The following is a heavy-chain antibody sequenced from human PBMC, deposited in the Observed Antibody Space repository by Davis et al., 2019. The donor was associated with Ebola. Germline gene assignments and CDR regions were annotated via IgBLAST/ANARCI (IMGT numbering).Heavy chain of an antibody. CDR2: ISPGDSDA. CDR3: ARRGGSGSYYYYYYGMDV. Sequence: GESLKISCKGSGYSFTTYWIAWVRQMPGKGLEWMGIISPGDSDAKYNPSFQGHVTTSANKSISTAYLQWSSLKASDTAMYYCARRGGSGSYYYYYYGMDVWGQGTTVTVSS. CDR1: GYSFTTYW. J-gene: IGHJ6*02. D-gene: IGHD3-10*01. V-gene: IGHV5-51*01.